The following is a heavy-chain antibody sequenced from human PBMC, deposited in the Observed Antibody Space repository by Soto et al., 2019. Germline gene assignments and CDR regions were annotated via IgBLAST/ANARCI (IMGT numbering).Heavy chain of an antibody. CDR3: ATMAGTYPY. CDR2: ISPDGSDT. Sequence: GGSLRLSCAASGFTFSSYAMTWVRQAPGKGLVWVSRISPDGSDTNYADSVKGRFTISRDNAKNIVYLQMGSLRAEDTALYYCATMAGTYPYWGQGTLVTVSS. CDR1: GFTFSSYA. J-gene: IGHJ4*02. D-gene: IGHD1-26*01. V-gene: IGHV3-74*01.